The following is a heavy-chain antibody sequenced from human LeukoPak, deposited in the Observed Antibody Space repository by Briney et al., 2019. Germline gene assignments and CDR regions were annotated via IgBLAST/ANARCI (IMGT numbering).Heavy chain of an antibody. D-gene: IGHD6-13*01. CDR2: MNIDGSEK. J-gene: IGHJ4*02. CDR1: GFTFSNYW. V-gene: IGHV3-7*01. CDR3: ARLAESSWTDY. Sequence: GGSLRLSCAASGFTFSNYWMGWVRQAPGKRPEWVANMNIDGSEKYYADSVKGRFSISRDNAKNSLYLRMNNLRAEDTAVYYCARLAESSWTDYWGQGTLVTVSS.